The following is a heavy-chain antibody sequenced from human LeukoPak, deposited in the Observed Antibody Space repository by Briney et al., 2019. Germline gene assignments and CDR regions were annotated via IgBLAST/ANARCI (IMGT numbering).Heavy chain of an antibody. CDR1: GFTFSSYA. CDR3: ARGAYSSTLGWFDP. V-gene: IGHV3-64*01. Sequence: GGSLRLSCAASGFTFSSYAMHWVRQAPGKGLEYVSAISSNGGSTYYANSVKGRFTISRDNSKNTLYLQMGSLRAEDMAVYYCARGAYSSTLGWFDPWGQGTLVTVSS. CDR2: ISSNGGST. D-gene: IGHD6-19*01. J-gene: IGHJ5*02.